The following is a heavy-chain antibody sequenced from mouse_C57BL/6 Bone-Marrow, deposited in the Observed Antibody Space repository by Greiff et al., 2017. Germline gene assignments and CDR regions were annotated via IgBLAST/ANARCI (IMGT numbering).Heavy chain of an antibody. J-gene: IGHJ1*03. V-gene: IGHV1-50*01. CDR3: AREGYGPWYFEV. D-gene: IGHD1-1*01. CDR2: IDPSDSYT. Sequence: QVQLQQPGAELVKPGASVKLSCKASGYTFTSYWMQWVKQRPGQGLEWIGEIDPSDSYTNYNQKFKGKATLTVDTSSSTAYMQLSSLTSEDSAVYYCAREGYGPWYFEVWGTGTTVTVSS. CDR1: GYTFTSYW.